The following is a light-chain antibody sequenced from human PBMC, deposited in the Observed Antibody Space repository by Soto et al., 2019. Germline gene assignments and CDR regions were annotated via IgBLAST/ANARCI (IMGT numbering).Light chain of an antibody. Sequence: QSVLTQPTSASGTPGKRVTISCSGSSSNIGSNYVYWYQQLPGTAPKLLIYSNNQRPSGVPDRFSGSKSGTSASLAISGLRSEDEADYYCAAWDDSLSGRVFGGGTKLTVL. CDR1: SSNIGSNY. V-gene: IGLV1-47*02. CDR2: SNN. CDR3: AAWDDSLSGRV. J-gene: IGLJ3*02.